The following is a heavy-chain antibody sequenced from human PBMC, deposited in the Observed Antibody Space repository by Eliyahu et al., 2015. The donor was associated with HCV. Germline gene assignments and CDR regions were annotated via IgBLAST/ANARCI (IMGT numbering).Heavy chain of an antibody. Sequence: QVTLKESGPVLVKPTETLTLTCTVSGFSLSNARMGVSWIRQPPGKALEWLAHIFSNDEKSYSTSLKSRLTISKDTSKSQVVLTMTNMDPVDTATYYCARMADDYGDYRKTTFDYWGQGTLVTVSS. V-gene: IGHV2-26*01. D-gene: IGHD4-17*01. CDR1: GFSLSNARMG. CDR3: ARMADDYGDYRKTTFDY. J-gene: IGHJ4*02. CDR2: IFSNDEK.